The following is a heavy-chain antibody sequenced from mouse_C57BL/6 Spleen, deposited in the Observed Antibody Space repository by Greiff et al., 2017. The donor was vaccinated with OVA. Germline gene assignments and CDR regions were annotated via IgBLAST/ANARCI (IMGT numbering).Heavy chain of an antibody. CDR3: AGALDYGSSSSWFAY. D-gene: IGHD1-1*01. Sequence: VQLQQPGAELVKPGASVKLSCKASGYTFTSYWMHWVKQRPGQGLEWIGMIHPNSGSTNYNEKFKSKATLTVDKSSSTAYMQLSSLTSEDSAVYYGAGALDYGSSSSWFAYWGQGTLVTVSA. J-gene: IGHJ3*01. CDR1: GYTFTSYW. V-gene: IGHV1-64*01. CDR2: IHPNSGST.